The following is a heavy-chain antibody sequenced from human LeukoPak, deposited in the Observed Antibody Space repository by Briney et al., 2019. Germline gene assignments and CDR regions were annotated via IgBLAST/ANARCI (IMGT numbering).Heavy chain of an antibody. CDR3: ARLGQGVATISVIDY. CDR1: GGSISSSSYY. CDR2: INHSGST. Sequence: SETLSLTCTVSGGSISSSSYYWGWIRQPPGKGLEWIGEINHSGSTNYNPSLKSRVTISVDTSKNQFSLKLSSVTAADTAVYYCARLGQGVATISVIDYWGQGTLVTVSS. J-gene: IGHJ4*02. D-gene: IGHD5-12*01. V-gene: IGHV4-39*01.